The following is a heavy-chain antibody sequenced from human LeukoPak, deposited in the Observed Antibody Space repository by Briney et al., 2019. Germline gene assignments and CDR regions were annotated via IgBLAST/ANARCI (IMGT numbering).Heavy chain of an antibody. Sequence: SGTLSLTCAVSGGSIRSSNWWSWVRQPPGKRLEGIGEIYHTGNTNYNPSLKSRVTISVDKSKNQFSLKLSSVTAADTAVYYCATETYYDSSGPHFDYWGQGTLVTVSS. CDR2: IYHTGNT. CDR3: ATETYYDSSGPHFDY. D-gene: IGHD3-22*01. V-gene: IGHV4-4*02. CDR1: GGSIRSSNW. J-gene: IGHJ4*02.